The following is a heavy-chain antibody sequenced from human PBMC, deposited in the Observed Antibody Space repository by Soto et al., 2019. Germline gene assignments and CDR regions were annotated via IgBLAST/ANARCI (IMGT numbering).Heavy chain of an antibody. CDR1: GYTFTSYG. CDR3: ARDGDSGEFDY. D-gene: IGHD1-26*01. CDR2: ISAYNDNT. J-gene: IGHJ4*02. Sequence: ASVKVSCKASGYTFTSYGISWVRQAPGQGLEWMGWISAYNDNTNYAQKFQGRVTITADKSTSTAYMELSSLRSEDTAVYYCARDGDSGEFDYWGQGTLVTVSS. V-gene: IGHV1-18*01.